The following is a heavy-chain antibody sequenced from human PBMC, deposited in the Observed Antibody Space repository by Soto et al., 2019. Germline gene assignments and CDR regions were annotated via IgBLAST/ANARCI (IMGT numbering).Heavy chain of an antibody. CDR1: GYTLTELS. CDR3: ATDLPQRVASDI. Sequence: EASVKVSCKVSGYTLTELSMHWVRQAPGKGLEWMGGFDPEDGETIYAQKFQGRVTMTEDTSTDTAYMELSSLRSEDTAVYYCATDLPQRVASDIWGQGSKVTGSS. CDR2: FDPEDGET. V-gene: IGHV1-24*01. J-gene: IGHJ3*02.